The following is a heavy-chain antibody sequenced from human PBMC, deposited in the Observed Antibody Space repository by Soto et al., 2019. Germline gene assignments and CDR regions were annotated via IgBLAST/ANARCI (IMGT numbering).Heavy chain of an antibody. CDR3: ARDLQRGYSGYDSDWFDP. D-gene: IGHD5-12*01. CDR1: GFTFSSYG. V-gene: IGHV3-33*01. J-gene: IGHJ5*02. Sequence: GGSLRLSCAASGFTFSSYGMHWVRQAPGKGLEWVAVIWYDGSNKYYADSVKGRFTISRDNSKNTLYLQMNSLRAEDTAVYYCARDLQRGYSGYDSDWFDPWGQGTLVTVSS. CDR2: IWYDGSNK.